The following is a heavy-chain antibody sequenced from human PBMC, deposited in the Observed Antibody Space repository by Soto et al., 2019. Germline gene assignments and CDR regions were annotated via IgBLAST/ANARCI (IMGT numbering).Heavy chain of an antibody. CDR3: ARGFLGYSSPP. CDR2: INHSGST. V-gene: IGHV4-34*01. D-gene: IGHD6-13*01. CDR1: VGSFSGYY. Sequence: PSETLSLTFAVYVGSFSGYYWTWFRQPPGKGREWIGKINHSGSTNYNPSLKSRVTISVDTSKNQFSLKLSSVTAADTAVYYCARGFLGYSSPPWGQGTLVTVSS. J-gene: IGHJ5*02.